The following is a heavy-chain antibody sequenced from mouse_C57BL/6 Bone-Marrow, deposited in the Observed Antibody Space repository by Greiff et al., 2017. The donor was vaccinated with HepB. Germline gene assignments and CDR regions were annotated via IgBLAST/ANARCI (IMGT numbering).Heavy chain of an antibody. J-gene: IGHJ2*01. CDR2: ILPGSGST. Sequence: VMLVESGAELMKPGASVKLSCKATGYTFTGYWIEWVKQRPGHGLEWIGEILPGSGSTNYNEKFKGKATFTADTSSNTAYMQLSSLTTEDSAIYYCARSGPYYYYGSSPDYWGQGTTLTVSS. V-gene: IGHV1-9*01. CDR1: GYTFTGYW. D-gene: IGHD1-1*01. CDR3: ARSGPYYYYGSSPDY.